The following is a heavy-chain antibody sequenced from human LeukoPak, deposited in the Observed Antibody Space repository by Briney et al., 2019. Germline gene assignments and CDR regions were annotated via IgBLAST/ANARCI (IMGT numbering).Heavy chain of an antibody. Sequence: GGSLRLSCAASGFTFSSYAMTWVRQAPGKGLQWVSTIRGSDDSTYYADSVKGRFTISRDNSKNTLYLQMNSLRAEDTAIYYCAKDTGPAAGITADYWGLGTLVTVSS. J-gene: IGHJ4*02. CDR3: AKDTGPAAGITADY. D-gene: IGHD6-13*01. CDR1: GFTFSSYA. V-gene: IGHV3-23*01. CDR2: IRGSDDST.